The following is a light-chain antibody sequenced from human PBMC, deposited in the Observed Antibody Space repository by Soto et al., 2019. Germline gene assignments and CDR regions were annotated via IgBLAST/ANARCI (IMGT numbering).Light chain of an antibody. V-gene: IGKV3-20*01. CDR1: QSVSSSY. J-gene: IGKJ1*01. CDR3: QQYGSSPWT. CDR2: GAS. Sequence: EIVLTQSPVTLSLSPGERATLSCKASQSVSSSYLAWYQQKPGQAPRPLIYGASSRAIGIPDRFSGSGSGTDFTLTISRLEPEDFAVYYSQQYGSSPWTFGQGTKVDIK.